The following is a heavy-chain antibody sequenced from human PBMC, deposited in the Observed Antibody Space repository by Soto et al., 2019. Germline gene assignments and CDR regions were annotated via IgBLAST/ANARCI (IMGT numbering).Heavy chain of an antibody. J-gene: IGHJ5*02. Sequence: SSETLSLTCAVSGGSIISADSYWNWIRQPAGKRLEWIGRIYTSGSTNYNPSLRSRVTMSIDTSRNQFSLKLNSVTAADTAVYYCARSSHKESWFDPWGQGTLVTVSS. V-gene: IGHV4-4*07. CDR3: ARSSHKESWFDP. CDR2: IYTSGST. CDR1: GGSIISADSY. D-gene: IGHD6-13*01.